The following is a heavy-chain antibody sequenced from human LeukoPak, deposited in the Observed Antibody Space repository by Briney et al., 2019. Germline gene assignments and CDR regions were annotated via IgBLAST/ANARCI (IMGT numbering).Heavy chain of an antibody. CDR3: ARAPHYSNYGPYYYGMDV. D-gene: IGHD4-11*01. CDR2: ISSSSSYT. J-gene: IGHJ6*02. CDR1: GFTFSDYY. Sequence: GGSLRLSCAASGFTFSDYYMSWIRQAPGKGLEWVSYISSSSSYTNYADSVKGRFTISRDNAKNSLYLQVNSLRAEDTAVYYCARAPHYSNYGPYYYGMDVWGQGTTVTVSS. V-gene: IGHV3-11*06.